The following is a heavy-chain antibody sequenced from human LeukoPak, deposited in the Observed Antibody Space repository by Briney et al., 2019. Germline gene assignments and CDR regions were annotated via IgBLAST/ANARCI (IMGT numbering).Heavy chain of an antibody. CDR3: ARSRDGYTWCDY. D-gene: IGHD5-24*01. V-gene: IGHV3-48*03. Sequence: GGSLRLSCAASGFTFSNYEMNWVRQAPGKGLEWVSYVSSTGSSTYYADSVKGRFTVSRDNAKNSLYLQMNSLRAEDTGVYYCARSRDGYTWCDYWGQGTLVTVSS. CDR1: GFTFSNYE. CDR2: VSSTGSST. J-gene: IGHJ4*02.